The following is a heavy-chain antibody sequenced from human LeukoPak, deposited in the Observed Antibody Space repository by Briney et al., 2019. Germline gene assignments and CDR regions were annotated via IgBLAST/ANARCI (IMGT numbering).Heavy chain of an antibody. Sequence: PGGSLRLSCAASGFTFSSFEMKWVRQAPGKGLEWVSSINAGGSDIHYADSFKGRFTISRDNAKSSLYLQMSSLRAEDTAVYYCVRDLAYNYNYYYYGLDVWGQGTMVAVSS. CDR3: VRDLAYNYNYYYYGLDV. V-gene: IGHV3-48*03. CDR1: GFTFSSFE. D-gene: IGHD1-1*01. J-gene: IGHJ6*02. CDR2: INAGGSDI.